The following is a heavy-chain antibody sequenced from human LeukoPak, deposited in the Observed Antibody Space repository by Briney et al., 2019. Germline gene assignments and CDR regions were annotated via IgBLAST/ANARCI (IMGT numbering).Heavy chain of an antibody. J-gene: IGHJ4*02. Sequence: PSETLSLTCTVYGGSISSSNYDWGWIRQPPGKGLEWIGSIYYSGSTYYDPSLKSRVTISLDTSKTQFSLKLSSVTAADTAIYYCARRVTAGYYFDYWGRGNLVTVSA. CDR2: IYYSGST. CDR3: ARRVTAGYYFDY. D-gene: IGHD4-11*01. V-gene: IGHV4-39*01. CDR1: GGSISSSNYD.